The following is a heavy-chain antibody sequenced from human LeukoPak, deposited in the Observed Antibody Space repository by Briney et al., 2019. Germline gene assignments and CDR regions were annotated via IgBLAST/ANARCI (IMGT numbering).Heavy chain of an antibody. D-gene: IGHD3-10*01. J-gene: IGHJ3*02. CDR2: IYSGGST. CDR3: ARGGSGAFDI. CDR1: GFTFSSYA. Sequence: GGSLRLSCAASGFTFSSYAMSWVRQAPGKGLEWVSVIYSGGSTYYADSVKGRFTISRDNSKNTLYLQMNSLRAEDTAVYYCARGGSGAFDIWGQGTMVTVSS. V-gene: IGHV3-66*01.